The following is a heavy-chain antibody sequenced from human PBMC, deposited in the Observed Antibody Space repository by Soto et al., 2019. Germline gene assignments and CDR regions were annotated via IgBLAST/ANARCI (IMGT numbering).Heavy chain of an antibody. Sequence: GGSLRLSCAASGFTFSSYAMSWVRQAPGKGLEWVSAISGSGGSTYYADSVKGRFTIPRDNSKNTLYLQMNSLRAEDTAVYYCATWTKTNYDFWSGYCPFDYWGQGTLVTVSS. J-gene: IGHJ4*02. D-gene: IGHD3-3*01. CDR1: GFTFSSYA. CDR2: ISGSGGST. CDR3: ATWTKTNYDFWSGYCPFDY. V-gene: IGHV3-23*01.